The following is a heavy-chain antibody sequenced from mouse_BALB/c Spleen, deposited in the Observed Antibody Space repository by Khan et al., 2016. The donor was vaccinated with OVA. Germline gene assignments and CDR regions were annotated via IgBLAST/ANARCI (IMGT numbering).Heavy chain of an antibody. J-gene: IGHJ3*01. V-gene: IGHV1S81*02. Sequence: QVQLQQSGAELVKPGASVKLSCKASGYAFTNYQMYWVKQRPGQGLEWIGEINPSNGGTNFNEKFKSKATLTVDKSSSTAYMQLHSLTSEASAVLYSTRGGYGGFSYWGQGTLVTVSA. CDR3: TRGGYGGFSY. D-gene: IGHD3-1*01. CDR2: INPSNGGT. CDR1: GYAFTNYQ.